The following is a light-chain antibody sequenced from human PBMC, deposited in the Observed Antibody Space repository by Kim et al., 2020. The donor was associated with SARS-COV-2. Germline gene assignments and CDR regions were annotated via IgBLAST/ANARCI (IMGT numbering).Light chain of an antibody. CDR3: KSRDNSGNHRF. J-gene: IGLJ1*01. V-gene: IGLV3-19*01. CDR1: SLRSYY. Sequence: ALREPVRIRCKRDSLRSYYVSWYQQQPGQAPVLVIYGKNNRPSGIPDRFSGSSSGNTASLTITGAQAEDEADYYCKSRDNSGNHRFFGTGTKVTVL. CDR2: GKN.